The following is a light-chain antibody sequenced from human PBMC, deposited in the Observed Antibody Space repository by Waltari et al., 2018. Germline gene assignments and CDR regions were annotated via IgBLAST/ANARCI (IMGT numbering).Light chain of an antibody. V-gene: IGKV4-1*01. Sequence: DIVMTQSPDSLAVSLGGRATINCRYSKSILSGSDNKNYLVWYPQKSGHPHKLLISWASTRESGVPDRVSGGVSGTDFSLTSSSLQAEDVAVYYCQQCYSSPLTFGGGTKVEIK. J-gene: IGKJ4*01. CDR2: WAS. CDR3: QQCYSSPLT. CDR1: KSILSGSDNKNY.